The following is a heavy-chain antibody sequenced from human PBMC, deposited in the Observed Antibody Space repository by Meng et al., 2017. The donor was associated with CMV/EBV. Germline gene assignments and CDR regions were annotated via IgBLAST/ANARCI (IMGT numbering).Heavy chain of an antibody. Sequence: RVQWGAEAERQGSSVKVSCKACGGTFSSYAISWVREAPGQGLEWMGGIIPIFGTANYEQTFQGRVTITADESTSTAYMELSSLRSEDTAVYYCARAGGIVVVPAAPGWFDPWGQGTLVTVSS. CDR3: ARAGGIVVVPAAPGWFDP. CDR1: GGTFSSYA. CDR2: IIPIFGTA. V-gene: IGHV1-69*01. D-gene: IGHD2-2*01. J-gene: IGHJ5*02.